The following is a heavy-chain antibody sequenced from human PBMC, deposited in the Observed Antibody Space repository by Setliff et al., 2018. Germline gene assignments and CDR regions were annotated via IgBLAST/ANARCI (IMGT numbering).Heavy chain of an antibody. CDR1: GFTFTSSA. V-gene: IGHV1-58*01. J-gene: IGHJ3*02. D-gene: IGHD3-10*01. Sequence: GASVKVSCKASGFTFTSSAVQWVRQARGQRLEWIGWIVVGSGNTNYAQKFQERVTITRDMSTSTAYMELSSLRSEDTAVYYCAAGLWFGDAFDIWGQGTMVTVSS. CDR3: AAGLWFGDAFDI. CDR2: IVVGSGNT.